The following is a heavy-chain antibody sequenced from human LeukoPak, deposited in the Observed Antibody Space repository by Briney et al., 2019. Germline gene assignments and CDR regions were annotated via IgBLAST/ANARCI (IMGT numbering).Heavy chain of an antibody. CDR3: AREYYYDSSGYYPPHAFDI. CDR1: GGSISTYY. V-gene: IGHV4-59*01. D-gene: IGHD3-22*01. J-gene: IGHJ3*02. Sequence: PSETLSLTCTVSGGSISTYYWSWIRQPPGKALEWIGYIYYSGSTNYNPSLKSRVTISVDTSKKQFSLKLSSVTAADTAVYYCAREYYYDSSGYYPPHAFDIWGQGTWSPSLQ. CDR2: IYYSGST.